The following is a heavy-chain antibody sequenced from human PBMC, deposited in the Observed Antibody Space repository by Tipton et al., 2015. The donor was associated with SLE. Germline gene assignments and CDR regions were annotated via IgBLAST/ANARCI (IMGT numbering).Heavy chain of an antibody. CDR2: ISASGGST. CDR3: AKDRDFTYYYESYFDY. D-gene: IGHD3-22*01. V-gene: IGHV3-23*01. CDR1: GFTFSTYA. Sequence: SLRLSCAASGFTFSTYALSWVRQAPGKGLEWVSAISASGGSTWYADSVKGRFTISRDNSKNTLYLQMNSLRAEDTAVYYCAKDRDFTYYYESYFDYWGQGTLVTVSS. J-gene: IGHJ4*02.